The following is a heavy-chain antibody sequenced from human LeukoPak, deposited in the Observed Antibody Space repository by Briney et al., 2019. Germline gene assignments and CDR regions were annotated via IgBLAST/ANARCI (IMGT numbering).Heavy chain of an antibody. D-gene: IGHD6-19*01. CDR2: INAGTGKT. Sequence: GASVKLSCKASGYRFTSDMYAIHWMRQAPGHRLEWSGYINAGTGKTMNSQKFQGRVTITGDTYASTVSMELSSLTSEDTATYYCARDSDSSGWSWVYWGQGTLLIVSS. V-gene: IGHV1-3*01. CDR1: GYRFTSDMYA. CDR3: ARDSDSSGWSWVY. J-gene: IGHJ4*02.